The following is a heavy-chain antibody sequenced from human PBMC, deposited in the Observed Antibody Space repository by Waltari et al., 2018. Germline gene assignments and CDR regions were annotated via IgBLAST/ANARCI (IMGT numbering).Heavy chain of an antibody. CDR1: GGTFSSYA. J-gene: IGHJ5*02. CDR3: ARDGGYNFGGWFDP. V-gene: IGHV1-69*01. Sequence: QVQLVQSGAEVKTPGSAGRVSCKASGGTFSSYAIPWVGQAPGQGLEWMGGIIPIFGSANYAQKFQGRVTITADESTSTAYMELSSLRSEDTAVYYCARDGGYNFGGWFDPWGQGTLVTVSS. D-gene: IGHD5-12*01. CDR2: IIPIFGSA.